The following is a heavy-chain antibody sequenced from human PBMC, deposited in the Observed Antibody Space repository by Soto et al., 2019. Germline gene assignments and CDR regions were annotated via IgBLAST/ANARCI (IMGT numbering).Heavy chain of an antibody. CDR2: ISGSGVRT. J-gene: IGHJ3*01. CDR1: GFIFNNYA. CDR3: AKDRDDYGDPEGSDF. Sequence: EVQLLESGGGLVQPGGSLRLSCAASGFIFNNYAMNWVRQAPGKGLEWVSSISGSGVRTYYADSVKGRFTISRDNSKSTLYLQMNSLRAEDTAIFYCAKDRDDYGDPEGSDFWGQGTMVTVSS. V-gene: IGHV3-23*01. D-gene: IGHD4-17*01.